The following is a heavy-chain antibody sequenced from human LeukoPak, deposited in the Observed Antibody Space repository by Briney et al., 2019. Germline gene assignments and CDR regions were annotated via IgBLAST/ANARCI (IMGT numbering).Heavy chain of an antibody. D-gene: IGHD3-10*01. CDR1: GFTFSSYS. Sequence: GGSLRLSCAAPGFTFSSYSMNWVRQAPGKGLEWVSSISSSSSYIYYADSVKGRFTISRDNAKNSLYLQMNSLRAEDTAVYYCARGRYYGSGSESFDYWGQGTLVTVSS. CDR2: ISSSSSYI. J-gene: IGHJ4*02. V-gene: IGHV3-21*01. CDR3: ARGRYYGSGSESFDY.